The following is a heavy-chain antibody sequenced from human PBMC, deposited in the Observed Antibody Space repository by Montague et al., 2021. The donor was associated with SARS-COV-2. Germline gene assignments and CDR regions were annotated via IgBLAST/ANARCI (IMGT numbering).Heavy chain of an antibody. Sequence: SETLSLTCTVSGGSVSSDTHNWAWIRQPPGKGLEWIASIFYKGNTYYNPSLRSRFTISINTSKNQFFLRVASVTAADTAVYYCARAPNGRHDNWGPGALVTVSS. D-gene: IGHD2-8*01. CDR2: IFYKGNT. CDR1: GGSVSSDTHN. J-gene: IGHJ4*02. V-gene: IGHV4-39*01. CDR3: ARAPNGRHDN.